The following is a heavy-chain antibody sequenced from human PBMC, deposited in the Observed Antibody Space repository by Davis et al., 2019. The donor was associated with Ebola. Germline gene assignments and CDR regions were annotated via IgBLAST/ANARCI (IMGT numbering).Heavy chain of an antibody. CDR1: GYTFTSYG. J-gene: IGHJ6*02. V-gene: IGHV1-18*01. Sequence: ASVKVSCEASGYTFTSYGISWVRQAPGQGLEWMGWISAYNGNTNYAQKLQGRVTMTTDTSTSTAYMELRSLRSDDTAVYYCARDNGGSSPHYYYYYYGMDVWGQGTTVTVSS. CDR2: ISAYNGNT. D-gene: IGHD6-6*01. CDR3: ARDNGGSSPHYYYYYYGMDV.